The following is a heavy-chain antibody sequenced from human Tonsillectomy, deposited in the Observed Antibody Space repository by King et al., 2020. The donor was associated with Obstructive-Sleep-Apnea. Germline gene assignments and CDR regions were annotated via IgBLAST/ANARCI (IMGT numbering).Heavy chain of an antibody. J-gene: IGHJ4*02. V-gene: IGHV4-34*01. CDR3: ARIASGKWALLPRGYFDY. CDR1: GGSFSGYY. CDR2: INHSGST. D-gene: IGHD1-26*01. Sequence: VQLQQWGAGLLKPSETLSLTCAVYGGSFSGYYWSWIRQPPGKGLEWIGEINHSGSTNYNPSLKSRVTISVDTSKNQFSLKLSSVTAADTAVYYCARIASGKWALLPRGYFDYWGQGTLVTVSS.